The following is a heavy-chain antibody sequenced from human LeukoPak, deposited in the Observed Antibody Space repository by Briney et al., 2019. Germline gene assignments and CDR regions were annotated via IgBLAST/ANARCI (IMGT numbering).Heavy chain of an antibody. J-gene: IGHJ5*02. CDR3: ASPIAAAGTFGSP. V-gene: IGHV3-23*01. CDR2: TSSSDAGT. D-gene: IGHD6-13*01. CDR1: GFPLSSYA. Sequence: GGSLRLSCAAFGFPLSSYAMSWVRQAPGKGLEWVSATSSSDAGTYHADSVRGRFTISRDNSKSTLYLQMNSLRPEDTAVYYCASPIAAAGTFGSPWGQGTLVTVSS.